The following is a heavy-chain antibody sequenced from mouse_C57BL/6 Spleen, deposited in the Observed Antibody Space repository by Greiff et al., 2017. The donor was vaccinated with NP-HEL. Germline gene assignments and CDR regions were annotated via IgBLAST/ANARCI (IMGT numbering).Heavy chain of an antibody. V-gene: IGHV1-50*01. CDR2: IDPSDSYT. Sequence: QVQLQQPGAELVKPGASVKLSCKASGYTFTSYWMQWVKQRPGQGLEWIGEIDPSDSYTNYNQKFKGKATLTVDTSSSTAYMQLSSLTSEDSAVYYCAILSTMVTTGYFDYWGQGTTLTVSS. D-gene: IGHD2-2*01. CDR1: GYTFTSYW. J-gene: IGHJ2*01. CDR3: AILSTMVTTGYFDY.